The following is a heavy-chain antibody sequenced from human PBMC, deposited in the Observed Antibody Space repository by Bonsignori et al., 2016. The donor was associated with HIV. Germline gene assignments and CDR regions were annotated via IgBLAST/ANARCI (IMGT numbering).Heavy chain of an antibody. D-gene: IGHD4/OR15-4a*01. Sequence: QVQLQESGPRLVRPSETLSLTCAVSGYSISSGFTGAGSGRPPRGDWNGLAVYTLVATTYDNPSLTDRVSLSLDTSKNHFSLALTSVTAADTATYYCARLVHSNYADFWGQGILVTVSS. CDR3: ARLVHSNYADF. V-gene: IGHV4-38-2*01. J-gene: IGHJ4*02. CDR1: GYSISSGFT. CDR2: YTLVATT.